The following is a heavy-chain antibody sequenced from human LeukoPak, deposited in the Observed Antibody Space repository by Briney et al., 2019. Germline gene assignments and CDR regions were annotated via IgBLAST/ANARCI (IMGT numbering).Heavy chain of an antibody. CDR2: ISGSGAIT. Sequence: GGSLRLSCAASGFIFSDYGITRVRQAPGKGLEWVSGISGSGAITYFADSVKGRSTISRDNSKNTVYLQMNSLKTEDTAVYYFTTEVGPYDILTGYPTFDYWGQGTLVTVSS. V-gene: IGHV3-23*01. CDR1: GFIFSDYG. CDR3: TTEVGPYDILTGYPTFDY. D-gene: IGHD3-9*01. J-gene: IGHJ4*02.